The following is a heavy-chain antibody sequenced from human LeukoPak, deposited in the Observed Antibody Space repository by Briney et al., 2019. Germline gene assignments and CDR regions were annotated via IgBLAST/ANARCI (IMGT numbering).Heavy chain of an antibody. CDR1: GYTFTSYG. V-gene: IGHV1-18*01. CDR3: ARVGEGYSSSGPFDY. D-gene: IGHD6-13*01. J-gene: IGHJ4*02. Sequence: ASVKVSCKASGYTFTSYGISWVRQAPGQGLEWMGRISAYNGNANYAQKLQGRVTMTTDTSTSTAYMELRSLRSDDTAVYYCARVGEGYSSSGPFDYWGQGTLVTVSS. CDR2: ISAYNGNA.